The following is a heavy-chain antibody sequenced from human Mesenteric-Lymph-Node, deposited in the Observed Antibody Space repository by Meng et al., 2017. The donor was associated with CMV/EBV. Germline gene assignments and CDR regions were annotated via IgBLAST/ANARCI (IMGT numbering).Heavy chain of an antibody. CDR2: IYYSGST. D-gene: IGHD2-2*01. V-gene: IGHV4-34*01. Sequence: SETLSLTCAVHGGFLNGYYWNWIRQSPGKGLEWIGSIYYSGSTYYNPSLKSRVTISVDTSKNQFSLKLSSVTAADTAVYYCARLGGYCSSTSCSPNWGQGTLVTVSS. CDR3: ARLGGYCSSTSCSPN. CDR1: GGFLNGYY. J-gene: IGHJ4*02.